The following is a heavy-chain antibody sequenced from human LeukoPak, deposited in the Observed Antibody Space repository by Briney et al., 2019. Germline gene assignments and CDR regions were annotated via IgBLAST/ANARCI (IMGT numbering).Heavy chain of an antibody. D-gene: IGHD3-22*01. CDR3: ASLANYYDSPDI. V-gene: IGHV3-53*01. Sequence: GSLRLSCAASGFTVSSNYMSWVRQAPGKGLEWVSVIYSGGSTYYADSVKGRFTISRDNSKNTLYLQMNSLRAEDTAVYYCASLANYYDSPDIWGQGTMVTVPS. CDR2: IYSGGST. J-gene: IGHJ3*02. CDR1: GFTVSSNY.